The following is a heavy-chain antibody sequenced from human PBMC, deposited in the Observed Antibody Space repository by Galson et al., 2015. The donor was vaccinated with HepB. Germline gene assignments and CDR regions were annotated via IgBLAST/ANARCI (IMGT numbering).Heavy chain of an antibody. Sequence: SLRLSCAASGFTFSDYYMSWIRQAPGKGLEWVSYISSSGSTIYYADSVKGRFTISRDNAKNSLYLQMNSLRAEDTAVYYCARTPSLYYYDSSGYYFVWYFDLWGRGTLVTVSS. J-gene: IGHJ2*01. V-gene: IGHV3-11*01. CDR2: ISSSGSTI. CDR3: ARTPSLYYYDSSGYYFVWYFDL. D-gene: IGHD3-22*01. CDR1: GFTFSDYY.